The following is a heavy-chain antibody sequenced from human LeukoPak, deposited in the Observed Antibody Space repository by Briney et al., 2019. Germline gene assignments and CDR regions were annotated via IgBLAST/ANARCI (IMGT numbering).Heavy chain of an antibody. V-gene: IGHV4-4*07. CDR1: GGSISSYY. CDR3: ARGRSGNGDGFDI. J-gene: IGHJ3*02. D-gene: IGHD3-10*01. Sequence: PSETLSLTCTVPGGSISSYYWSWIRQPAGKGLEWIGRIYTRGSTNYSPSLKSRVTMSVDTSKNQFSLKLSSVTAADTAVYYCARGRSGNGDGFDIWGQGTMVTVSS. CDR2: IYTRGST.